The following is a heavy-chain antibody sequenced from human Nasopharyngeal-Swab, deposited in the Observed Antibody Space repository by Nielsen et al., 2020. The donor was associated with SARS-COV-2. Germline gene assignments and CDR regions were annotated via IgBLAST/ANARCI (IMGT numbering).Heavy chain of an antibody. CDR2: ISESDGTS. CDR3: ARASRAWY. Sequence: GESLKISCAASGFTFSNYEMNWVRQARGKGLEWVSYISESDGTSYYADSVRGRFTISRDNAKNSLYLQMNSLRAEDTAVYYCARASRAWYWGQGALVTVSS. V-gene: IGHV3-48*03. CDR1: GFTFSNYE. J-gene: IGHJ4*02.